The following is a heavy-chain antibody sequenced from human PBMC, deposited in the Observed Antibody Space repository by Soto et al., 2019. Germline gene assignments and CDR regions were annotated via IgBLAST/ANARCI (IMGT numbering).Heavy chain of an antibody. Sequence: ASVKVSCKASGYTFTGYYMHWVRQAPGQGLEWMGWINPNSGGTNYAQNFQGWVTMTRDTSISTAYMELSRLRSDDTAVYYCARDLYSLGCMDVWGQGTTVTVSS. CDR2: INPNSGGT. V-gene: IGHV1-2*04. CDR3: ARDLYSLGCMDV. D-gene: IGHD2-21*01. J-gene: IGHJ6*02. CDR1: GYTFTGYY.